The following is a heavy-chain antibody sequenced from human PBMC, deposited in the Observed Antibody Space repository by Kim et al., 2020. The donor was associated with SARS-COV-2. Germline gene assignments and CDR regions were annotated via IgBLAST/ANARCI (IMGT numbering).Heavy chain of an antibody. V-gene: IGHV3-30*04. Sequence: GGSLRLSCAASGFTFSSYAMHWVRQAPGKGLEWVAVISYEGSNKYYADSVKGRFSISRDNSKNTLYLQMNSLRVEDTAVYYCARGSGGSYGPPEDYWGQGTLVTVSS. CDR2: ISYEGSNK. D-gene: IGHD5-18*01. CDR3: ARGSGGSYGPPEDY. CDR1: GFTFSSYA. J-gene: IGHJ4*02.